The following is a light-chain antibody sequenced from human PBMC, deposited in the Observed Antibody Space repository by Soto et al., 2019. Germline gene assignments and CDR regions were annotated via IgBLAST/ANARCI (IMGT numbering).Light chain of an antibody. Sequence: EIVLTQSPATLSLSPGESATLSCRASLSVSTFLAWYQQQPGQAPRLLISDASNRATGIPPKFSGSGSGTDFTLTISSLEPEDPAVYSCQQRSSLPLTFGAGTKLEIK. CDR1: LSVSTF. V-gene: IGKV3-11*01. J-gene: IGKJ4*01. CDR3: QQRSSLPLT. CDR2: DAS.